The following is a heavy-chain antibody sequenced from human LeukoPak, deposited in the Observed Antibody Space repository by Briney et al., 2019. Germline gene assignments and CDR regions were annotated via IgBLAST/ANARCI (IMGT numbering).Heavy chain of an antibody. CDR1: GGSFSGYY. V-gene: IGHV4-34*01. CDR3: ASSGTVVTEFNY. Sequence: PSETLSLTCAVYGGSFSGYYWSWIRQRPGKGLEWIGEINHSGSTNYNPSLKSRVTISVDTSKNQFSLKLSSVTAADTALYYWASSGTVVTEFNYWGQGTLVTVSS. J-gene: IGHJ4*02. CDR2: INHSGST. D-gene: IGHD4-23*01.